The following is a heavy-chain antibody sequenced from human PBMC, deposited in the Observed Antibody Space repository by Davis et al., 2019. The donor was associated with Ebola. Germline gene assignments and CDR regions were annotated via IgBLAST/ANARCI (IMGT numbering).Heavy chain of an antibody. Sequence: GGSLRLSCAASGFTFSNYAMHWVRQAPGKGLEYVSAIRSNGETTHYANSVKGRFTISRDNSKNTLYLQMNSLRAEDTAVYYCAREGRAVAGIHYYYYGMDVWGKGTTVTVSS. V-gene: IGHV3-64*01. CDR1: GFTFSNYA. D-gene: IGHD6-19*01. CDR3: AREGRAVAGIHYYYYGMDV. CDR2: IRSNGETT. J-gene: IGHJ6*04.